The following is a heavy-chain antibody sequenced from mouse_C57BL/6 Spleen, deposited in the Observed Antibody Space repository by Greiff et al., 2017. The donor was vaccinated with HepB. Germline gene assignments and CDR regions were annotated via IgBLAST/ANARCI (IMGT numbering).Heavy chain of an antibody. V-gene: IGHV1-55*01. CDR2: IYPGSGST. D-gene: IGHD2-1*01. Sequence: VQLQQPGAELVKPGASVKMSCKASGYTFTSYWITWVKQRPGQGLEWIGDIYPGSGSTNYNEKFKSKATLTVDTSSSTAYMQLSSLTSEDSAVYYCARGGAIYYGNYGGYFDYWGQGTTLTVSS. CDR1: GYTFTSYW. CDR3: ARGGAIYYGNYGGYFDY. J-gene: IGHJ2*01.